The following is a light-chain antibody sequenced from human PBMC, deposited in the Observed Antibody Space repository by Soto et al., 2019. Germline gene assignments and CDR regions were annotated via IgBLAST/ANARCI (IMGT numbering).Light chain of an antibody. Sequence: QSALTQPPSASGSPGQSVTISCTGTKNDIGVYDFVSWYQHHPGKAPRLIIYEVVQRPSGVPDRFSGSKSGTAASLAITGLQAEDEADYYCQSYDTSLSARVFGGGTKLTVL. CDR2: EVV. V-gene: IGLV2-8*01. CDR1: KNDIGVYDF. J-gene: IGLJ2*01. CDR3: QSYDTSLSARV.